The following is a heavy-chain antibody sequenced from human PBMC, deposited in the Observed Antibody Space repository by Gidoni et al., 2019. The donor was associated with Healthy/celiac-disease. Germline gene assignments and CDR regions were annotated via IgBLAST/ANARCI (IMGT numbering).Heavy chain of an antibody. CDR2: ISGSGGST. Sequence: EVQLLESGGGLVQPGGSLRLSCAASGFPFSSYAMSWVRQAPGKGLEWVSAISGSGGSTYYADSVKGRFTISRDNSKNTLYLQMNSLRAEDTAVYYCARGKNGDYVWGSLGYWGQGTLVTVSS. CDR3: ARGKNGDYVWGSLGY. CDR1: GFPFSSYA. D-gene: IGHD3-16*01. V-gene: IGHV3-23*01. J-gene: IGHJ4*02.